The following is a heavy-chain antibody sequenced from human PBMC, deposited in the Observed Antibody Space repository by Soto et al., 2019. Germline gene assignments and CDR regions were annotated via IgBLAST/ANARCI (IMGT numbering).Heavy chain of an antibody. CDR3: ATTTAVIVAQGPMDV. V-gene: IGHV1-69-2*01. D-gene: IGHD2-21*01. CDR2: VDPEDGET. Sequence: EVQLVQSGAEVKKPGATVKISCKVSGFKFIDYYLYWVQQAPGKALEWMGRVDPEDGETVYSEKFQGRLTITADTARDIAHMELSGLRSEDTAVYFCATTTAVIVAQGPMDVWGQGTTVIFSS. CDR1: GFKFIDYY. J-gene: IGHJ6*02.